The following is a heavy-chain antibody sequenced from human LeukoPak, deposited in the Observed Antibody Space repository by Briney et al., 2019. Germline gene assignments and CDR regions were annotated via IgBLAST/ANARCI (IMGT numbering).Heavy chain of an antibody. CDR2: IYYSGST. J-gene: IGHJ6*03. CDR3: ARGAVRYYGSSGYYYPYYYYYYMDV. V-gene: IGHV4-39*01. CDR1: GGSISSSSYY. D-gene: IGHD3-22*01. Sequence: KTSETLSLTCTVSGGSISSSSYYWGWIRQPPGKGLEWIGSIYYSGSTYYNPSLKSRVTISVDTSKNQFSLKLSSVTAADTAVYYCARGAVRYYGSSGYYYPYYYYYYMDVWGKGTTVTVSS.